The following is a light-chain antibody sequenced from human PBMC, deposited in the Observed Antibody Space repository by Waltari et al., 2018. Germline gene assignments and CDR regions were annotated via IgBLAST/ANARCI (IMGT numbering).Light chain of an antibody. J-gene: IGKJ2*01. V-gene: IGKV3-11*01. Sequence: EIVLTQSPATLSLSPGERAALSCRASQAISSSLAWYQQKPGQAPRLLIDDASSRATGIQARFSGSGSGTDFTLTISSLEPEDFAVYYCQQRGNWPSGYTFGQGTKLEIK. CDR3: QQRGNWPSGYT. CDR2: DAS. CDR1: QAISSS.